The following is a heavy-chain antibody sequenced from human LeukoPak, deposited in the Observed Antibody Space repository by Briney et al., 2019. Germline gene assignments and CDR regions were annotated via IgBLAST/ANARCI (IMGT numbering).Heavy chain of an antibody. CDR2: INAGNGNT. V-gene: IGHV1-18*01. J-gene: IGHJ4*02. CDR3: ARGDRVSGGTDS. Sequence: ASVKVSCKASGYTFTSYGISWVRQAPGQGLEWMGWINAGNGNTKYSQKFQGRVTITRDTSASTAYMELSSLRSEDTAVYYCARGDRVSGGTDSWGQGTLVTVSS. CDR1: GYTFTSYG. D-gene: IGHD3-16*01.